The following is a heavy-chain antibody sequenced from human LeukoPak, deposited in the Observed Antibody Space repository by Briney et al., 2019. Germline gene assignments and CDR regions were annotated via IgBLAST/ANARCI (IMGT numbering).Heavy chain of an antibody. J-gene: IGHJ6*04. CDR2: IYYSGST. V-gene: IGHV4-59*12. CDR3: ARDGGVDDFWSGYYNVDV. Sequence: SETLSLTCTVSGGSISSYYWSWIRQPPGKGLEWIGYIYYSGSTNYNPSLKSRVTISVDTSKNQFSLKLSSVTAADTAVYYCARDGGVDDFWSGYYNVDVWGKGTTVTVSS. D-gene: IGHD3-3*01. CDR1: GGSISSYY.